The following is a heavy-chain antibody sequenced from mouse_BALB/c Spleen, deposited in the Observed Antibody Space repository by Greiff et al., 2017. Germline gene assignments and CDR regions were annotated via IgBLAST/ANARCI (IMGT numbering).Heavy chain of an antibody. J-gene: IGHJ1*01. Sequence: VQLQQSGAELARPGASVKLSCKASGYTFTSYWMQWVNQRPGQGLEWIGAIYPGDGDTRYTQKFKGKATLTADKSSSTAYMQLSSLASEDSAVYYCARSGGSSYYWYFDVWGAGTTVTVSS. V-gene: IGHV1-87*01. CDR2: IYPGDGDT. CDR3: ARSGGSSYYWYFDV. D-gene: IGHD1-1*01. CDR1: GYTFTSYW.